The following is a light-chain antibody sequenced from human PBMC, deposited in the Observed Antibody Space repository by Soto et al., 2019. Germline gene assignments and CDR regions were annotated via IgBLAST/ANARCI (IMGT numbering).Light chain of an antibody. CDR2: GVS. V-gene: IGLV2-14*01. Sequence: QSALTQPASVSGSPGQSITISCTGTSSDIGNYNYVSWYQQYPGKAPKLIIYGVSNRPSGVSDRFSGSKSGNTASLTISGLQAEDEADYYCTSYRDSTLYIFGIGTKVTVL. J-gene: IGLJ1*01. CDR1: SSDIGNYNY. CDR3: TSYRDSTLYI.